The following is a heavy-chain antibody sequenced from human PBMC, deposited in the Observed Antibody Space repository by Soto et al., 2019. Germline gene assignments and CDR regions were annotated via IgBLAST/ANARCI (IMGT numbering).Heavy chain of an antibody. D-gene: IGHD2-21*01. CDR1: GGPFSGVY. Sequence: LSLTCAVSGGPFSGVYWSWIRQPPGKGLEWIGGVNHRESANYNPSLGSRVTMSVDTSKNQFSLKLTSVTAADSAVYYCARDAFCGSGTCRVGHWFDPWGQGTLVTVSS. CDR2: VNHRESA. V-gene: IGHV4-34*01. J-gene: IGHJ5*02. CDR3: ARDAFCGSGTCRVGHWFDP.